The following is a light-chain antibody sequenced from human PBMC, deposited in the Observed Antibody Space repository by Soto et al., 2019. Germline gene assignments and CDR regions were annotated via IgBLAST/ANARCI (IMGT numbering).Light chain of an antibody. J-gene: IGKJ5*01. CDR1: QSFNSIY. CDR2: GAS. Sequence: EIVLTQSPGTLSLSPGERATLSCRAGQSFNSIYLAWYQQKPGLAPRLLIYGASSRATGIPDRFSGSGSGTDFTLTISSLEPEDFAVYYCQQRSNWPPITFGQGTRLEIK. V-gene: IGKV3D-20*02. CDR3: QQRSNWPPIT.